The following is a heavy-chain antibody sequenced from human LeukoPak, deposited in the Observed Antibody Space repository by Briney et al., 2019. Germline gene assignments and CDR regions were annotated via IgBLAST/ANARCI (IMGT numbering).Heavy chain of an antibody. CDR3: ARGKDGYNPGDY. Sequence: SVKVSCTASGGTFSSYTISWVRQAPGQGLEWMGRIIPILGIANYAQKFQGRVTITADKSTSTAYMELSSLRSEDTAVYYCARGKDGYNPGDYWGQGTRVTVSS. J-gene: IGHJ4*02. CDR1: GGTFSSYT. CDR2: IIPILGIA. V-gene: IGHV1-69*02. D-gene: IGHD5-24*01.